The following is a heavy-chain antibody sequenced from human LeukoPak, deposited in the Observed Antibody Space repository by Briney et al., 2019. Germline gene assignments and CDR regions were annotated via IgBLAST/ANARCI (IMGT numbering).Heavy chain of an antibody. CDR2: INHSGST. CDR3: VKSNSRYQPWTLDI. J-gene: IGHJ3*02. CDR1: GGSFSGYY. D-gene: IGHD2-2*01. V-gene: IGHV4-34*01. Sequence: SETLSLTCAVYGGSFSGYYWSWIRQPPGKGLEWVGEINHSGSTNYNPSLKSRVTISVDTSNNPLSLKVNSVTAADTAMYYCVKSNSRYQPWTLDIWGRGTMVTVSS.